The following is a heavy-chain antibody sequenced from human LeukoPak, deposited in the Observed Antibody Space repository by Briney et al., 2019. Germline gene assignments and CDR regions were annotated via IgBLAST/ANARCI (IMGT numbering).Heavy chain of an antibody. V-gene: IGHV4-59*07. CDR2: IYYSGST. D-gene: IGHD1-26*01. CDR1: GGSISSYY. Sequence: KSSDTLSLTCTVSGGSISSYYWSWIRQPPGKGLEWIGYIYYSGSTNYTPPLKSRITILVDTYKNQFSLKLSSVTAADTAVYYCALGGVGAPFDYWGQGALVTVSS. CDR3: ALGGVGAPFDY. J-gene: IGHJ4*02.